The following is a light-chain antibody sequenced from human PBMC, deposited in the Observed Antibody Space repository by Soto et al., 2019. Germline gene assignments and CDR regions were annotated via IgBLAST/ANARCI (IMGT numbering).Light chain of an antibody. V-gene: IGKV1-5*03. Sequence: IQMTQSPSTLSASVGDRVAITGRASQSIGIWLSWYQQKPGKAPRFLIYKASSLEIGVPSRFSGSGSGTEFTLTISILQPDYFATYYFQQYNDYSWTFGQGTKVEIK. CDR2: KAS. CDR1: QSIGIW. CDR3: QQYNDYSWT. J-gene: IGKJ1*01.